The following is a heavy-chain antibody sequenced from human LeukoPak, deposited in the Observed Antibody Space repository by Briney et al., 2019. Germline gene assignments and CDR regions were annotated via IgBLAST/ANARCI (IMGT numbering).Heavy chain of an antibody. D-gene: IGHD4-11*01. J-gene: IGHJ6*02. CDR3: AKVATGYYYYGMDV. Sequence: GGSLRLSCAASGFTFSSYAMSWVRQAPGKGLEWVSAISGSGGGTYYADSVKGRFTISRDNSKNTLYLQMNSLRAEDTAVYYCAKVATGYYYYGMDVWGQGTTVTVSS. CDR1: GFTFSSYA. V-gene: IGHV3-23*01. CDR2: ISGSGGGT.